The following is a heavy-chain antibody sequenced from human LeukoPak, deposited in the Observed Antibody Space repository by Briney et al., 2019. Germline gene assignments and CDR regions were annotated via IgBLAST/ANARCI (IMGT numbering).Heavy chain of an antibody. Sequence: GGSLRLSCAASGFTFSSYAMSWVRQAPGKGLEWVSAISGSGGSTYYADSVKGRFTISRDSSKNTLYLQMNSLRAEDTAVYYCARIPPGEWELLGDYWGQGTLVTVSS. CDR3: ARIPPGEWELLGDY. J-gene: IGHJ4*02. V-gene: IGHV3-23*01. D-gene: IGHD1-26*01. CDR2: ISGSGGST. CDR1: GFTFSSYA.